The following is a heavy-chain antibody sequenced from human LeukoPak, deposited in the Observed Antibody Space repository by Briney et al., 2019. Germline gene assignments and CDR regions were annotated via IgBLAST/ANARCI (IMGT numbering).Heavy chain of an antibody. CDR3: AKDTTVDT. D-gene: IGHD1-1*01. V-gene: IGHV3-30*02. CDR1: GFTFSNFG. CDR2: IRYDGSNE. Sequence: GGSLRLSCAASGFTFSNFGMHWIRQAPGKGLEWVSFIRYDGSNEYYADSVKGRFAISRDNSKNTVYLQMDSLRAEDTAIYYCAKDTTVDTWGQGTLVTVSS. J-gene: IGHJ5*02.